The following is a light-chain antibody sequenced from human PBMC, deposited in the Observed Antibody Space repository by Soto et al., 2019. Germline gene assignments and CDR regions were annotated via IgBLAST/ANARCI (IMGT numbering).Light chain of an antibody. CDR2: HAS. CDR3: QQYNSCPWT. J-gene: IGKJ1*01. CDR1: QFICSW. Sequence: DIQMTQSPSTLSASVGQRVTITCRASQFICSWLAWYQPTRGKVPKLXIFHASHLESGVQSRFSGSGSGTDFTLTISSLQPDDFATYYCQQYNSCPWTFGQGTKVDIK. V-gene: IGKV1-5*01.